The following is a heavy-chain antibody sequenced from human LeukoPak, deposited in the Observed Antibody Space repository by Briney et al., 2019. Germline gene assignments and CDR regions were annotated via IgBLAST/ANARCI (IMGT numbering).Heavy chain of an antibody. CDR1: GFTFSSYD. J-gene: IGHJ4*02. V-gene: IGHV3-30*03. CDR3: ARGLAAAGLTNDY. Sequence: GGSLRLSCAASGFTFSSYDMHWVRQTPGKGLEWVAGISYDGSNTYYADSVKGRFTISRDNAKNSLYLQMNSLRAEDTAVYYCARGLAAAGLTNDYWGQGTLVTVSS. CDR2: ISYDGSNT. D-gene: IGHD6-13*01.